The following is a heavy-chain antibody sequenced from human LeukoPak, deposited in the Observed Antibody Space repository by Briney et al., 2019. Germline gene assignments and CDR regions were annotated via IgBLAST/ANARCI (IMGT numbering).Heavy chain of an antibody. CDR2: ISAYNGNT. CDR1: GGTFSSYA. CDR3: AAGEDYGSGSYYINPLDY. V-gene: IGHV1-18*01. J-gene: IGHJ4*02. D-gene: IGHD3-10*01. Sequence: ASVKVSCKASGGTFSSYAISWVRQAPGQGLEWMGWISAYNGNTNYAQKLQGRVTMTTDTSTSTAYMELRSLRSDDTAVYYCAAGEDYGSGSYYINPLDYWGQGTLVTVSS.